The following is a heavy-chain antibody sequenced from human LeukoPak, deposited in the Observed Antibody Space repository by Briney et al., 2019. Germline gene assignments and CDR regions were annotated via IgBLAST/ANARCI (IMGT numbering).Heavy chain of an antibody. CDR2: VNPTSGVS. Sequence: LWASVKVSCKASGYTFTTFYIHWVRQAPGQGLEWMGKVNPTSGVSTYAQKFQGRVTMTRDTSTSTVYMELSSLRSDDAAVYFCARERGYCSGSGCYGSDYWGQGTLVTVSS. D-gene: IGHD2-2*01. CDR3: ARERGYCSGSGCYGSDY. J-gene: IGHJ4*02. V-gene: IGHV1-46*01. CDR1: GYTFTTFY.